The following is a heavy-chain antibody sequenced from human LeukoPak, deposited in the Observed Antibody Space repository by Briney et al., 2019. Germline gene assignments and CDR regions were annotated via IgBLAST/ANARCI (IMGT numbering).Heavy chain of an antibody. D-gene: IGHD6-13*01. J-gene: IGHJ4*02. CDR2: INPNSGGT. CDR1: GYTFTGYY. CDR3: ARDLSSSFPTYYFDY. Sequence: ASVKVSCKASGYTFTGYYMRWVRQAPGQGLEWMGRINPNSGGTNYAQKFQGRVTMTRDTSISTAYMELSRLRSDDTAVYYCARDLSSSFPTYYFDYWGQGTLVTVSS. V-gene: IGHV1-2*06.